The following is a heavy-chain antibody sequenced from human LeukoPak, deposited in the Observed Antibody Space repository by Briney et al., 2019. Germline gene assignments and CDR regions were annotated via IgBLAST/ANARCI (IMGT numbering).Heavy chain of an antibody. CDR2: ISSSSSYI. CDR3: ARRRTTDTAMAYFDY. J-gene: IGHJ4*02. CDR1: GFTFSSYS. V-gene: IGHV3-21*01. D-gene: IGHD5-18*01. Sequence: PGGSLKLSCAASGFTFSSYSMNWVRQAPGKGLEWVSSISSSSSYIYYADSVKGRFTISRDNAKNSLYLQMNSLRAEDMAVYYCARRRTTDTAMAYFDYWGQGTLVTVSS.